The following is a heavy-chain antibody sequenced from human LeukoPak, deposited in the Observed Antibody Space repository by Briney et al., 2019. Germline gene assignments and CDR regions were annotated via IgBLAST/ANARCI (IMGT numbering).Heavy chain of an antibody. J-gene: IGHJ3*02. Sequence: SETLSLTCAASGDSFSSHYWNWIRQSPGTGLEWIGYISHIGRTNYNPSLKSRVTISIDTSKNQFSLKLRSVTAADTAVYYCARDLVTVTKGFDIWGQGTMVSVSS. CDR3: ARDLVTVTKGFDI. CDR1: GDSFSSHY. D-gene: IGHD4-17*01. V-gene: IGHV4-59*11. CDR2: ISHIGRT.